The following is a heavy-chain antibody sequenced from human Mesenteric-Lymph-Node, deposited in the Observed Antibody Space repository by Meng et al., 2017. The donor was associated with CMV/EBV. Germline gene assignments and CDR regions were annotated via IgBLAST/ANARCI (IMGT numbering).Heavy chain of an antibody. CDR1: GFTFSHYW. Sequence: GTLKISCAASGFTFSHYWMSWVRQAPGKGLEWVANIKQDGSEKYYVDSMKGRFTISRDNAKNSLYLQMNSLRAEDTAVYYCARDVYIVVVPAARGGAFDIWGQGTMVTVSS. CDR2: IKQDGSEK. CDR3: ARDVYIVVVPAARGGAFDI. V-gene: IGHV3-7*01. J-gene: IGHJ3*02. D-gene: IGHD2-2*01.